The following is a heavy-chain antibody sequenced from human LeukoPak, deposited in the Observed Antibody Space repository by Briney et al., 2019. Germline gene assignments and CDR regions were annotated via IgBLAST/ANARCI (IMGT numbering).Heavy chain of an antibody. CDR2: ISSSGDET. CDR1: GFSFTTSG. Sequence: GGSLRLSCAASGFSFTTSGMSWVRQAPGKGLEWVSVISSSGDETHYADSVRGRFTISRDNPQDTLYLEVKSLRVEDTAVYFCAKPLYAVRGKNFFDYWGQGTLVIVSS. J-gene: IGHJ4*02. CDR3: AKPLYAVRGKNFFDY. D-gene: IGHD3-16*01. V-gene: IGHV3-23*01.